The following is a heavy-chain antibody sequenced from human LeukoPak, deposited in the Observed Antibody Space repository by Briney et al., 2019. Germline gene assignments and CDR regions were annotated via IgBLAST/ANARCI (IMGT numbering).Heavy chain of an antibody. J-gene: IGHJ3*02. D-gene: IGHD5-12*01. CDR3: AREVVTEAIYSGYDAFDI. CDR2: IRGDNSV. Sequence: QPGGSLRLSCAASGFTLSTSEMNWVRQAPGKGLEWVSHIRGDNSVLYADSVKGRFTISSDKATNSVYLEMNSLRAEDTAVYYCAREVVTEAIYSGYDAFDIWGQGTTVTVSS. CDR1: GFTLSTSE. V-gene: IGHV3-48*03.